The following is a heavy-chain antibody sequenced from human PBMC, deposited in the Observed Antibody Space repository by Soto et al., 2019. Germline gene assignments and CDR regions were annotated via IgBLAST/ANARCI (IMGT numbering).Heavy chain of an antibody. CDR3: ARSIAAAGYDY. J-gene: IGHJ4*02. D-gene: IGHD6-13*01. Sequence: SETLSLTCTVSGGSISSYYWSWIRQPPGKGLEWIGYIYYSGSTNYNPSLKSRVTISVDTSKNQFSLKLSSVTAADTAVYYCARSIAAAGYDYWGQGTLVTVSS. CDR1: GGSISSYY. V-gene: IGHV4-59*01. CDR2: IYYSGST.